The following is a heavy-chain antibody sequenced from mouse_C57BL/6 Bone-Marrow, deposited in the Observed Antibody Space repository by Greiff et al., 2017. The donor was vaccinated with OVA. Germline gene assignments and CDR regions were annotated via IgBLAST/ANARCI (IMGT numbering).Heavy chain of an antibody. D-gene: IGHD2-4*01. J-gene: IGHJ1*03. V-gene: IGHV5-16*01. CDR1: GFTFSDYY. Sequence: EVHLVESEGGLVQPGSSMKLSCTASGFTFSDYYMAWVRQVPEKGLEWVANINYDGSSTYYLDSLKSRFIISRDNAKNILYLQMSSLKSEDTATYYCAREGYDYHWYFDVWGTGTTVTVSS. CDR3: AREGYDYHWYFDV. CDR2: INYDGSST.